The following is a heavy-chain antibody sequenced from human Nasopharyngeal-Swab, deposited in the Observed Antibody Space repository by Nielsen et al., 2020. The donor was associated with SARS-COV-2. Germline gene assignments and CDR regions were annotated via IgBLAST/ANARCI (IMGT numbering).Heavy chain of an antibody. CDR3: ARPSWRP. Sequence: GESLKISCEASGFTFNSYWMSWVRQAPGKGLEWVANIKQDGSDKYHVDSVKGRFTISRDNAKNSLYLQMNSLRAEDTAVYYCARPSWRPWGQGTLVTVSS. CDR2: IKQDGSDK. V-gene: IGHV3-7*01. CDR1: GFTFNSYW. J-gene: IGHJ5*02.